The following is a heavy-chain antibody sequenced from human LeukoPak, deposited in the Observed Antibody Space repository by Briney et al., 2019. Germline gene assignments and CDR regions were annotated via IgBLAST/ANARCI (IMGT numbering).Heavy chain of an antibody. Sequence: SVKVSCKASGGTFSSYAISWVRQAPGQGVEWMGRIIPILGIANYAQKFQGRVTITADKSTSTAYMELSSLRSEDTAVYYCARVIWFGETKYYFDYWGQGTLVTVSS. D-gene: IGHD3-10*01. CDR3: ARVIWFGETKYYFDY. CDR2: IIPILGIA. J-gene: IGHJ4*02. V-gene: IGHV1-69*04. CDR1: GGTFSSYA.